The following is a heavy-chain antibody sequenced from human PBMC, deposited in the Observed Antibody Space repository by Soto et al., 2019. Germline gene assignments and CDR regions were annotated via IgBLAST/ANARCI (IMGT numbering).Heavy chain of an antibody. CDR1: GASISGFY. D-gene: IGHD1-1*01. V-gene: IGHV4-4*07. J-gene: IGHJ5*02. CDR2: IYATGTT. CDR3: VRDGTKTLRDWFDP. Sequence: QVQLQESGPGLVKPSETLSLTCTVSGASISGFYWSWIRKSARKGLEWIGRIYATGTTDYNPSLKSRVMMSVDTSKKQFSLKLRSVTAADTAVYYCVRDGTKTLRDWFDPWGQGISVTVSS.